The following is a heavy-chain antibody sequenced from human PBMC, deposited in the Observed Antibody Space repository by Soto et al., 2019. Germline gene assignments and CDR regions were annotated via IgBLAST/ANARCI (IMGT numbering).Heavy chain of an antibody. D-gene: IGHD6-13*01. J-gene: IGHJ3*02. V-gene: IGHV3-30*18. CDR2: ISYDGSNK. Sequence: GSLRLSCAASGFTFSSYVMHWVRQAPVKGLEWVAVISYDGSNKYYADSVKGRFTISRDNSKNTLYLQMNSLRAEDTAVYYCAKGWDSSSGGGTFDIWGQGTMVTVSS. CDR1: GFTFSSYV. CDR3: AKGWDSSSGGGTFDI.